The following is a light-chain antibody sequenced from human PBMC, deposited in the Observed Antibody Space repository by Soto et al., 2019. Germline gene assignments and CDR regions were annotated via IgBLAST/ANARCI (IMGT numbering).Light chain of an antibody. CDR2: DAS. CDR1: QSVSSSY. CDR3: QQYGSSSYT. J-gene: IGKJ2*01. V-gene: IGKV3-20*01. Sequence: EIVLTQSPGTLSLSPGERATLSCRASQSVSSSYLAWYQQKPGQAPRLLIYDASSRATGIPDRFSGSGSGIDFTLTISGLEPEDFAVYYCQQYGSSSYTFGQGTKLEIK.